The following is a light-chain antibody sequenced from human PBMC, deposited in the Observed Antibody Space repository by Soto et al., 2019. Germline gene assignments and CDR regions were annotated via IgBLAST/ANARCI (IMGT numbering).Light chain of an antibody. CDR3: CSYAGSYTWV. V-gene: IGLV2-11*01. Sequence: QSALTQPRSVSGSPGQSVTISCTGTSSDVGGYNYVSWYQQHPGTAPKLIIYDVTKRPSGVPDRFSGSKSGNTASLTISGLQSEDEADYYCCSYAGSYTWVFGGGTKLTVL. CDR2: DVT. J-gene: IGLJ3*02. CDR1: SSDVGGYNY.